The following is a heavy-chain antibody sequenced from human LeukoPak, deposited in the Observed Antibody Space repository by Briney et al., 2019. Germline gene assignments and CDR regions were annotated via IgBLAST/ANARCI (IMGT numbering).Heavy chain of an antibody. CDR2: IYYSGST. CDR3: ARVPGDY. J-gene: IGHJ4*02. V-gene: IGHV4-39*07. Sequence: SETLSLTCTVSGGSISSSSYYWGWIRQPPGEGLEWIGSIYYSGSTYYNPSLKSRVTISVDTSKNQFSLKLSSVTAADTAVYYCARVPGDYWGQGTLVTVSS. CDR1: GGSISSSSYY.